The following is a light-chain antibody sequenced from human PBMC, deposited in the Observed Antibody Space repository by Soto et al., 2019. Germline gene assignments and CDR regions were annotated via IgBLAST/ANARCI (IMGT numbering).Light chain of an antibody. J-gene: IGKJ1*01. CDR1: QSISSW. V-gene: IGKV1-5*01. Sequence: DIQMTQSPSTLSASVGDRVTITCRASQSISSWLAWYQQKPGKAPKLLIYDASSLESGVPSRFSGSGSGTEFPLPISRLQPDDFATYYRQQYNSYPPFGQGTKVEIK. CDR2: DAS. CDR3: QQYNSYPP.